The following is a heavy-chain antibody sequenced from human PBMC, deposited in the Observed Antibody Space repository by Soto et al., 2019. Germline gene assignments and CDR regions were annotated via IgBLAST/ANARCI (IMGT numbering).Heavy chain of an antibody. CDR2: IYHSGST. CDR3: ARASPRSSSWYWFDP. D-gene: IGHD6-13*01. V-gene: IGHV4-4*02. J-gene: IGHJ5*02. Sequence: SETLSLTCAVPGGSISSSNWWSWVRQPPGKGLEWIGEIYHSGSTNYNPSLKSRVTISVDKSKNQFSLKLSSVTAADTAVYYCARASPRSSSWYWFDPWGQGTLVTVSS. CDR1: GGSISSSNW.